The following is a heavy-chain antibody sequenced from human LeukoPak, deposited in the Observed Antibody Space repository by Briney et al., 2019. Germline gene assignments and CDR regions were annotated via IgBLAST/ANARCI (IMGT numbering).Heavy chain of an antibody. Sequence: SVKVPCKASGYTFTSYAISWVRQAPGQGLEWMGRIIPILGIANYAQKFQGRVTITADKSTSTAYMELSSLRSEDTAVYYCARVSPSGYCSSTSCYSTSIDYWGQGTLVTVSS. CDR2: IIPILGIA. J-gene: IGHJ4*02. CDR1: GYTFTSYA. CDR3: ARVSPSGYCSSTSCYSTSIDY. V-gene: IGHV1-69*04. D-gene: IGHD2-2*01.